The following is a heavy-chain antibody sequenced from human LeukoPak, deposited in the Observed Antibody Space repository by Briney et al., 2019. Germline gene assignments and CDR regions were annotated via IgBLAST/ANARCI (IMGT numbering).Heavy chain of an antibody. CDR2: ISYDGSNK. D-gene: IGHD3-10*01. J-gene: IGHJ6*02. CDR1: GFTFSSYA. Sequence: GGSLRLSCAASGFTFSSYAMHWVRQAPGKGLEWVAVISYDGSNKYYADSVKGRFTISRDNSKNTLYLQMNSLRAEDTAVYYCARRLNSYGSGSTGSYYYFGMDVWGQGTTVTVSS. V-gene: IGHV3-30*04. CDR3: ARRLNSYGSGSTGSYYYFGMDV.